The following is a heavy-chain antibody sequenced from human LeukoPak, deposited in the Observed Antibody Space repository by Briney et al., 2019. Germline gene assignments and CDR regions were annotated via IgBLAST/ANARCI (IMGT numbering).Heavy chain of an antibody. CDR1: GFTFSSYG. CDR2: ISGSGGST. D-gene: IGHD2-15*01. Sequence: PGGSLRLSCAASGFTFSSYGMSWVRQAPGKGLEWVSAISGSGGSTYYADSVKGRFTISRDNSKNTLYLQMNSLRAEDTAVYYCARGGKVVVAVTFDYWGQGTLVTVSS. J-gene: IGHJ4*02. CDR3: ARGGKVVVAVTFDY. V-gene: IGHV3-23*01.